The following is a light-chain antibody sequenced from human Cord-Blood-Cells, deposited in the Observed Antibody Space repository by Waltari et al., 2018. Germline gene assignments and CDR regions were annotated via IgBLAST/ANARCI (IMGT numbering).Light chain of an antibody. CDR2: KAS. CDR1: QSISSW. Sequence: DIQMTQSPSTLSASVGDRVTITCRASQSISSWLAWYQQKPGKAPKLLIYKASSLESGVPSRFSGSGSGTEFTLTISSLQPDDFATYYCQQYNSYSPWTCGQGTK. J-gene: IGKJ1*01. CDR3: QQYNSYSPWT. V-gene: IGKV1-5*03.